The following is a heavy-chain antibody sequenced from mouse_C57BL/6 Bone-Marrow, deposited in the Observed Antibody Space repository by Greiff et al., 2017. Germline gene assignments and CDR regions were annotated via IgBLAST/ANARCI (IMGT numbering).Heavy chain of an antibody. CDR1: GFTFSNYW. CDR3: SCYSYGSSPFAY. V-gene: IGHV6-3*01. CDR2: IRLKSDNYAT. Sequence: EVQLQESGGGLVQPGGSMKLSCVASGFTFSNYWMNWVRQSPEKGLEWVAKIRLKSDNYATHYAVSVKGKFTISRDDSKTRIYLQMNNRRAKDNEISYCSCYSYGSSPFAYWGQGTLVTVSA. D-gene: IGHD1-1*01. J-gene: IGHJ3*01.